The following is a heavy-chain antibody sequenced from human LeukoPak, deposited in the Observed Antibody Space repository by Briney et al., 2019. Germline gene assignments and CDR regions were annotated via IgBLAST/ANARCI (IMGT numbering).Heavy chain of an antibody. CDR2: INSDGINT. J-gene: IGHJ5*02. Sequence: GGSLRLSCAASGFTFSNYWMHWLRQAPGKGLVWVSRINSDGINTSYADSVKGRFTISSDNAKNTLNLQMNSLRAEDTAVYYCARDLGQHYDTSDNWFDPWGQGTLVTVSS. CDR3: ARDLGQHYDTSDNWFDP. V-gene: IGHV3-74*01. CDR1: GFTFSNYW. D-gene: IGHD3-22*01.